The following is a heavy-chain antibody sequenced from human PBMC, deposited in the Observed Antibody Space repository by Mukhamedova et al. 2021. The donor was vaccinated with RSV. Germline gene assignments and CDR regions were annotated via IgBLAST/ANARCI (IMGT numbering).Heavy chain of an antibody. J-gene: IGHJ2*01. CDR3: GSWDFEL. Sequence: TFSSYGMHWVRQAPGKGLEWVAFIRFDGSNKYHADSVKGRFTISRDNSKSTLDVQMNSLRAEDTAVYYCGSWDFELWGRGTLVT. CDR2: IRFDGSNK. CDR1: TFSSYG. V-gene: IGHV3-30*02.